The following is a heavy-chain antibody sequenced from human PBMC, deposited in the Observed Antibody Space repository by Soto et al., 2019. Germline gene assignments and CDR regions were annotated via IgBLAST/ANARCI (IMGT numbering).Heavy chain of an antibody. CDR1: GFTFSDYY. CDR3: AYGSNRGYFDY. CDR2: ISSSSSYT. D-gene: IGHD3-10*01. J-gene: IGHJ4*02. V-gene: IGHV3-11*06. Sequence: GGSLRLSCAASGFTFSDYYMSWIRQAPGKGLEWVSYISSSSSYTNYADSVKGRFTISRDNAKNSLYLQMNSLRAEATAVYYCAYGSNRGYFDYWGQGTLVTVSS.